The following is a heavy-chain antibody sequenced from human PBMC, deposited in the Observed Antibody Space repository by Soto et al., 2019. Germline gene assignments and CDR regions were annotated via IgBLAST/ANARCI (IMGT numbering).Heavy chain of an antibody. CDR3: ARCRRYDSSDMDV. Sequence: QVQLVQSGAEVKKPGASVKVSCKASGYTFTGYYMHWVRQAPGQGLEWMGWINPNSGGTNYAQKFQGWVXXTXDXXISTAYMELSRLRSDDTAVYYCARCRRYDSSDMDVWGQGTTVTVSS. D-gene: IGHD3-22*01. V-gene: IGHV1-2*04. J-gene: IGHJ6*02. CDR2: INPNSGGT. CDR1: GYTFTGYY.